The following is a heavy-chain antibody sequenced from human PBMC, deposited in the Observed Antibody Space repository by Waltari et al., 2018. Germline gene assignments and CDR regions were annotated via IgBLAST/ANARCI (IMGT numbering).Heavy chain of an antibody. Sequence: QVQLVESGGGVVQPGGSLRLSCAASGFTFSSYGMHWVRQAPGKGLEWVAFIRYDVRNKYYPDSVKGRFTISRDNSKNTLYLQMNSLRAEDTAVYYCAKTGALIAARPVGHFDYWGQGTLVTVSS. CDR2: IRYDVRNK. CDR1: GFTFSSYG. CDR3: AKTGALIAARPVGHFDY. D-gene: IGHD6-6*01. J-gene: IGHJ4*02. V-gene: IGHV3-30*02.